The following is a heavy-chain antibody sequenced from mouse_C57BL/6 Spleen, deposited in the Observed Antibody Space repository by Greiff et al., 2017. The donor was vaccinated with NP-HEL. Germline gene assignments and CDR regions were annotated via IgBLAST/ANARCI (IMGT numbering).Heavy chain of an antibody. CDR3: ARGRSNSGYFDV. CDR2: IYPGSGST. V-gene: IGHV1-55*01. CDR1: GYTFTSYW. Sequence: VQLQQPGAELVKPGASVKMSCKASGYTFTSYWITWVKQRPGQGLEWIGDIYPGSGSTNYNEKFKSKATLTVDTSSSTASMQLSSLTSEDSAVYYCARGRSNSGYFDVWGTGTTVTVSS. J-gene: IGHJ1*03. D-gene: IGHD2-5*01.